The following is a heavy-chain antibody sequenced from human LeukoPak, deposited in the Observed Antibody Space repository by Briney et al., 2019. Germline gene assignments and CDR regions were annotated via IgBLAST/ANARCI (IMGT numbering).Heavy chain of an antibody. CDR2: ISGDGGSS. J-gene: IGHJ4*02. D-gene: IGHD3-22*01. CDR1: GFTFDDYA. Sequence: GGSLRLSCAASGFTFDDYAMHWVRQAPGKGLEWVSLISGDGGSSYYADSVKGRFTISRDNSKNSLYLQMNSLRTEDTALYYCAKDLYYYDSSGYYSPGYWGQGTLVTVSS. V-gene: IGHV3-43*02. CDR3: AKDLYYYDSSGYYSPGY.